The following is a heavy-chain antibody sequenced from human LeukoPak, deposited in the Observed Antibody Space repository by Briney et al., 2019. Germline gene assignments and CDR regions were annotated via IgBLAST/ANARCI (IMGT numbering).Heavy chain of an antibody. D-gene: IGHD6-13*01. V-gene: IGHV1-8*03. CDR3: ARVTGYSSSWSDAFDI. J-gene: IGHJ3*02. Sequence: GASVKVSCKASGYTFTSYDINWVRQATGQGLEWMGWMNPNSGNTGYAQKFQGRVTITRNTSISTAYMELSSLRSEDTAVYYCARVTGYSSSWSDAFDIWGQGTMVTVSS. CDR2: MNPNSGNT. CDR1: GYTFTSYD.